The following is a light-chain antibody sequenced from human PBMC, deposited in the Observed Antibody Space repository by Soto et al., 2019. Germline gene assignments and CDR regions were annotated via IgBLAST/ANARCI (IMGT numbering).Light chain of an antibody. CDR3: QKYGSAPCA. Sequence: ILNTLSPSSLSASVGDRVTLTCRAISLSSNYLAWYQQQPGKDPRLLIYGASTRPSGIPSRFSGSGSGTDFTLTISSLQPEDVAAYYCQKYGSAPCAFGQGTKVDIK. CDR1: SLSSNY. J-gene: IGKJ1*01. V-gene: IGKV1-27*01. CDR2: GAS.